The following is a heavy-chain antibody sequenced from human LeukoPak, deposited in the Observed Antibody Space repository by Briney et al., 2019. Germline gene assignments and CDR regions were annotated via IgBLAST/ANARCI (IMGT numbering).Heavy chain of an antibody. J-gene: IGHJ3*02. CDR2: ISSSASTI. Sequence: GGSLRPSCAASGFTFADYGMSWGRQAPGKGLEWVSYISSSASTIYYADSVKARFTISRENAKNSLYLQMPSLRAEDTAVYYCARNATRDAFDIWGEGTMVTVSS. CDR3: ARNATRDAFDI. V-gene: IGHV3-48*04. CDR1: GFTFADYG.